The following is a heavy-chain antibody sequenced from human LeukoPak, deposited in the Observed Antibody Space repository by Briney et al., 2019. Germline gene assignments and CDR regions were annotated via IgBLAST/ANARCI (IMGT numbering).Heavy chain of an antibody. J-gene: IGHJ3*02. Sequence: PSETLSLTCTVSGGSISSYYWSWIRQPPGKGLEWIGYIYYSGSTYYNPSLKSRVTISVDTSKNQFSLKLSSVTAADTAVYYCASFAARPSAFDIWGQGTMVTVSS. CDR3: ASFAARPSAFDI. CDR2: IYYSGST. CDR1: GGSISSYY. V-gene: IGHV4-59*01. D-gene: IGHD6-6*01.